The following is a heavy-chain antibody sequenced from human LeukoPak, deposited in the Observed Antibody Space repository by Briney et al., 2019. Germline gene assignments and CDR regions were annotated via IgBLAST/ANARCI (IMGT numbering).Heavy chain of an antibody. CDR1: GFTFSSYA. CDR2: IWYDGSNK. J-gene: IGHJ4*02. V-gene: IGHV3-33*08. Sequence: GGSLRLSCAASGFTFSSYAMHWVRQAPGKGLEWVAVIWYDGSNKYYADSVRGRFTISRDNSKNTLYLQMNSLRAEDTAVYYCAREDYDTYYFDYWGQGTLVTVSS. CDR3: AREDYDTYYFDY. D-gene: IGHD3-9*01.